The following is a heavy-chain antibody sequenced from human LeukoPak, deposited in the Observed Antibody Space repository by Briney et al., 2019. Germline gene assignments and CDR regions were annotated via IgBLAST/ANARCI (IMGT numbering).Heavy chain of an antibody. Sequence: GGSLRLSCSASGFTFSSYSMHWVRRAPGKGLEWVAVISNDGSTKYYADSVKGRFTISRDNSNNTLYLQMNGLRAEDAAVYYCAGGAAARGDVWGQGTTVTVSS. D-gene: IGHD2-2*01. V-gene: IGHV3-30-3*01. CDR3: AGGAAARGDV. CDR1: GFTFSSYS. J-gene: IGHJ6*02. CDR2: ISNDGSTK.